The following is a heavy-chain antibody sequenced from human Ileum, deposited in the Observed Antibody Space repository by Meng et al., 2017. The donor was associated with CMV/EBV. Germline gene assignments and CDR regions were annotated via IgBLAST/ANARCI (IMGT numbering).Heavy chain of an antibody. V-gene: IGHV1-18*01. J-gene: IGHJ4*02. CDR2: INAYNGYT. CDR1: GYTFTSYV. Sequence: KVYWKASGYTFTSYVITWVRQAPGQGLEWMGWINAYNGYTSYVQKVRGRVTMTTDTSTTTAYMELRSLRSDDTAVYYCARGEHDFDYWGQGTLVTVSS. CDR3: ARGEHDFDY.